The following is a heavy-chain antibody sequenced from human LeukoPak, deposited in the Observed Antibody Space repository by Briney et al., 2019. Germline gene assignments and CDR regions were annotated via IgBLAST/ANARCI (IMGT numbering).Heavy chain of an antibody. D-gene: IGHD5-18*01. J-gene: IGHJ4*03. CDR1: GYSISSGYY. Sequence: SETLSLTCAVSGYSISSGYYWGWIRQPPGKGLEWIGSIYNSGSTVYSPSLKSRVTISVDTSKNQFSLRLNSVTAADTAMYYCARNISLRRDRTMVTVFVYCGHGTLVTVSS. CDR3: ARNISLRRDRTMVTVFVY. CDR2: IYNSGST. V-gene: IGHV4-38-2*01.